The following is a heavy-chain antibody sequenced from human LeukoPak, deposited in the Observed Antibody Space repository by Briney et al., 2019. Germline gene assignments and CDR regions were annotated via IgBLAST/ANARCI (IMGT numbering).Heavy chain of an antibody. V-gene: IGHV3-30*04. J-gene: IGHJ4*02. Sequence: GGSLRLSCAASGFTFSSYAMHWVRQAPGKGLEWVAVISYDGSNKYYADSVKGRFTISRDNSKNTLYLQMNSLRAEDTAVYYCARGDYYDSSGYEISEIDYWGQGTLVTVSS. D-gene: IGHD3-22*01. CDR2: ISYDGSNK. CDR1: GFTFSSYA. CDR3: ARGDYYDSSGYEISEIDY.